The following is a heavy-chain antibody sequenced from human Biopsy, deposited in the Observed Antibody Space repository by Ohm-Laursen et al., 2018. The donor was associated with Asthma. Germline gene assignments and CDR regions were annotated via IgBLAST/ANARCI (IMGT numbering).Heavy chain of an antibody. CDR2: IKHDGSEK. V-gene: IGHV3-7*01. D-gene: IGHD3-3*02. CDR1: GSTYGDYW. Sequence: SLRLSCAASGSTYGDYWTSWARQVPGKGPERVANIKHDGSEKKHMESLKGRFTISRDNAKNSLYLQMNSLIAEDTAVYYCARTFHFWSPYHAEHYQLWGQGTLVTVPS. J-gene: IGHJ1*01. CDR3: ARTFHFWSPYHAEHYQL.